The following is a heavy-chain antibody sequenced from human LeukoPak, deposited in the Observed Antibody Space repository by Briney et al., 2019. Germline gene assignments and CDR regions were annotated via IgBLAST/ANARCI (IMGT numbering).Heavy chain of an antibody. J-gene: IGHJ3*02. CDR3: ARSHDPWAFDI. V-gene: IGHV5-51*01. Sequence: PGESLKISCKGSGYSFTSYWIGWVRQMPGKGLEWMGIIWPGDSDTRYSPSFQGQVTISADKSISTAYLEWSSLKASDTAIYYCARSHDPWAFDIWGQGTMVTVSS. CDR2: IWPGDSDT. CDR1: GYSFTSYW.